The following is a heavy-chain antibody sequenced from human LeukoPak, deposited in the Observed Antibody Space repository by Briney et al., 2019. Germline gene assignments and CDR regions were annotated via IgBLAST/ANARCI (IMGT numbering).Heavy chain of an antibody. D-gene: IGHD3-10*01. CDR1: GFTFSSYA. CDR2: ISGSGGST. V-gene: IGHV3-23*01. J-gene: IGHJ4*02. Sequence: GGSLRLSCAASGFTFSSYAMSWVRQGPGKGLEWVSAISGSGGSTAYANSVKGRFTLSRDNSKNTLFLLMTSLRADDTAIYYCAKAYGSYYFDYWGQGTLVTVSS. CDR3: AKAYGSYYFDY.